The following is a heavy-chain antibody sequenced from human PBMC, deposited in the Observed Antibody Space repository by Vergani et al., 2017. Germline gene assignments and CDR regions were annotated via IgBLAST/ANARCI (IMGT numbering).Heavy chain of an antibody. V-gene: IGHV3-53*02. J-gene: IGHJ6*02. D-gene: IGHD6-6*01. CDR2: IYSGGST. CDR3: ARDRGSSAFFHYYYGMDV. Sequence: EVQLVETGGGLIQPGGSLRLSCSASGFTVSSNYMSWVRQAPGKGLEWVSGIYSGGSTYYADSVKGRFTISRDNSKTTLYLQMNSLRAEDTAVYYCARDRGSSAFFHYYYGMDVWGQGTTVTGSS. CDR1: GFTVSSNY.